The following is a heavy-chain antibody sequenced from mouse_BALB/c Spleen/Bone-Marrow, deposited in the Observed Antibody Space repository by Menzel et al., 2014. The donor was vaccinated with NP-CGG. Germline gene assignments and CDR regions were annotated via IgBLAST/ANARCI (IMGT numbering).Heavy chain of an antibody. V-gene: IGHV7-3*02. CDR3: ARDINYDIYWYFDV. CDR1: GFTFTDYY. J-gene: IGHJ1*01. CDR2: SRNKANGYTT. D-gene: IGHD2-4*01. Sequence: EVKVVESGGGLAQPGGSLRLSCATSGFTFTDYYMSWVRQPPGKALEWLGFSRNKANGYTTEYSASVKGRFTISRDNSQSILYLQMSTLRAEDSATYYCARDINYDIYWYFDVWGAGTTVTVSS.